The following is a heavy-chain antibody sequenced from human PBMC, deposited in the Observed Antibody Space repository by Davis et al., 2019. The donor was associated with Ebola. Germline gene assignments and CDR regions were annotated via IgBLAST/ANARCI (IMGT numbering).Heavy chain of an antibody. D-gene: IGHD6-6*01. J-gene: IGHJ4*02. Sequence: PGGSLRLSCAASGLTFSNAWTNWVRQAPGKGLEWVSYTSATSSNIHYADSVKGRFTISRDNSKNTLYLQMNSLRAEDTAVYYCTLAARPSGTDYWGQGTLVTVSS. CDR1: GLTFSNAW. CDR2: TSATSSNI. CDR3: TLAARPSGTDY. V-gene: IGHV3-48*01.